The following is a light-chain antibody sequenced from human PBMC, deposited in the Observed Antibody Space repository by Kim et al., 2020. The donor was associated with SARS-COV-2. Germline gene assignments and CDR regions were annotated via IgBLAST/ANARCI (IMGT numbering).Light chain of an antibody. CDR2: KAS. J-gene: IGKJ1*01. CDR1: QSISSW. CDR3: QQYSSYSLT. V-gene: IGKV1-5*03. Sequence: DIQMTQSPSTLSASVGDRVTITCRASQSISSWLAWYQQKPGKAPNLLIYKASNLKSGVPSRFSGSGSGTEFTLTISSLQPDDFATYYCQQYSSYSLTFGQGTKVDIK.